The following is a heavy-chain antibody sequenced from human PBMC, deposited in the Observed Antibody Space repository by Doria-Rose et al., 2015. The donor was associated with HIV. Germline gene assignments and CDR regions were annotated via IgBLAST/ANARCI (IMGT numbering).Heavy chain of an antibody. V-gene: IGHV2-26*01. CDR1: GVSLSSPGMG. J-gene: IGHJ4*02. Sequence: QVTLKESGPVLVKLTETLTLTCTVSGVSLSSPGMGVSWIRQPPGKALEWLANIFADDERSYKTSLKTRLTISRGTSKSQVVLTMTDMDPVVTATYYCARIRSSRWYHKYYFDFWGQGTLVIVSA. CDR3: ARIRSSRWYHKYYFDF. D-gene: IGHD6-13*01. CDR2: IFADDER.